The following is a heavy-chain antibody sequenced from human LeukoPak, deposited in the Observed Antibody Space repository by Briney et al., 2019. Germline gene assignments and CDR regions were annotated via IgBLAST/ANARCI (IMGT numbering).Heavy chain of an antibody. V-gene: IGHV1-69*04. J-gene: IGHJ5*02. Sequence: GASVKVSCKASGGTFSSYTISWVRQAPGQGLEWMGRIIPILGIANYAQKFQGRVTITADKSTSTVYMELSSLRSEDTAVYYCARDSNEWNWFDPWGQGTLVTVSS. CDR2: IIPILGIA. CDR3: ARDSNEWNWFDP. CDR1: GGTFSSYT. D-gene: IGHD2-8*01.